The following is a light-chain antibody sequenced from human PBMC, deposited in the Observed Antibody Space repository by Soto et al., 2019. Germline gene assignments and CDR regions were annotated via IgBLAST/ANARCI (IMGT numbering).Light chain of an antibody. V-gene: IGKV1-27*01. J-gene: IGKJ5*01. CDR3: QXXSSVIT. CDR2: GAS. Sequence: DIQMTQSPSSLSASVGDRVTITCRASQGISSFVAWYQQKPGKVPRLLISGASTLQSGVPSRFSGSGSGTDFTLTITSLQPXXXAXXXCQXXSSVITFGQGTRLEIK. CDR1: QGISSF.